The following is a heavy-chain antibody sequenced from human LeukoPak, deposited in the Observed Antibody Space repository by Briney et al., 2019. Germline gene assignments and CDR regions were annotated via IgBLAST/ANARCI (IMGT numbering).Heavy chain of an antibody. Sequence: SVKVSCKASGGTFSSYAISWVRQAPGQGLEWMGGIIPIFGTANYAQKFQGRVTITTDESTSTAYMELSSLRSEDTAVYYCARDHFYDSSGPWFDPRGQGTLVTVSS. J-gene: IGHJ5*02. V-gene: IGHV1-69*05. D-gene: IGHD3-22*01. CDR1: GGTFSSYA. CDR2: IIPIFGTA. CDR3: ARDHFYDSSGPWFDP.